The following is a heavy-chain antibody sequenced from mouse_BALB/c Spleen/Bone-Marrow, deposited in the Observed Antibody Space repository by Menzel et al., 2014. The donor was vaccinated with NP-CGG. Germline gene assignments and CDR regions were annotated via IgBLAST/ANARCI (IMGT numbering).Heavy chain of an antibody. CDR1: GFNIKDTY. J-gene: IGHJ4*01. CDR3: ARATPYYPLDY. CDR2: IDPESGST. V-gene: IGHV14-3*02. Sequence: VQLQQSGADLVKPGASVKLSCTASGFNIKDTYIHWVKQWPEQGLEWIGRIDPESGSTKYDPKFQGKATIKADTSSNTAYVQLSSLTSEDTAVYYCARATPYYPLDYWGQGNSVTVSS.